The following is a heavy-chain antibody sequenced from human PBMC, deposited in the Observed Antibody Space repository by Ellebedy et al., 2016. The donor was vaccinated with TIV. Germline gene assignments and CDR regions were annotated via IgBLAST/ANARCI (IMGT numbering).Heavy chain of an antibody. Sequence: SETLSLTCAVYGGSFSGYYWSWIRQPPGKGLEWIGSIYHSGSINYNPSLKSRVTISMDTSKNQFSLKLSSVTAADTAVYYCARTAPITGIDYWGQGTLVTVSS. CDR1: GGSFSGYY. D-gene: IGHD1-20*01. CDR3: ARTAPITGIDY. CDR2: IYHSGSI. J-gene: IGHJ4*02. V-gene: IGHV4-59*01.